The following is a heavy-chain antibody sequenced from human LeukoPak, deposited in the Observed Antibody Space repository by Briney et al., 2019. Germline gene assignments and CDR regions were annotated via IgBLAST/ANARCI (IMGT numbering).Heavy chain of an antibody. V-gene: IGHV4-34*01. J-gene: IGHJ5*02. Sequence: PSETLSLTCAVYGGSFSGYSWSWIRQPPGKGLEWIGYIYHIGYISQSGNIYQNPSLKSRVTISLDTSRNQFSLKLSSVTAADTAVYYCARSPLAFYDSSGYPPVWFDPWGQGTLVTVSS. CDR1: GGSFSGYS. CDR3: ARSPLAFYDSSGYPPVWFDP. CDR2: IYHIGYISQSGNI. D-gene: IGHD3-22*01.